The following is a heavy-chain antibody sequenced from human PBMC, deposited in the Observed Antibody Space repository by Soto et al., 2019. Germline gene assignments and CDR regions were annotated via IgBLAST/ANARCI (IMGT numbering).Heavy chain of an antibody. D-gene: IGHD6-19*01. CDR3: ARVLLEIAVADLGDYYMDV. Sequence: GGSLRLSCAASGFTFSSYGMHWVRQAPGKGLEWVAVIWYDGSNKYYADSVKGRFTISRDNSKNTLYLQMNSLRAEDTAVYYCARVLLEIAVADLGDYYMDVWGKGTTVTVSS. J-gene: IGHJ6*03. CDR1: GFTFSSYG. V-gene: IGHV3-33*01. CDR2: IWYDGSNK.